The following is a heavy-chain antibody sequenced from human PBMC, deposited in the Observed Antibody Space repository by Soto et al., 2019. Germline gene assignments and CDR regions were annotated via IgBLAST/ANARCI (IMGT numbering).Heavy chain of an antibody. CDR2: IDPSSGAT. V-gene: IGHV1-46*01. Sequence: ASVKVSCKSSGYSFSNFYVHWVRQAPGQGLEWMGIIDPSSGATSYTQKFQERVTMTRDTSMSTVYMELSRLRSEDTAVYYCARGAVVVPNGLIAGMDVWGLGTTVTVSS. J-gene: IGHJ6*02. CDR3: ARGAVVVPNGLIAGMDV. D-gene: IGHD2-15*01. CDR1: GYSFSNFY.